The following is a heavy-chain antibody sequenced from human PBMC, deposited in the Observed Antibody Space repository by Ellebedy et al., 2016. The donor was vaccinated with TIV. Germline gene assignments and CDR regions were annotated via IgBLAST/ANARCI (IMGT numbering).Heavy chain of an antibody. CDR1: GGSISNYY. CDR2: IFYSEST. Sequence: SETLSLTCTVSGGSISNYYWSWIRQPPGKGLEWIGYIFYSESTHYNPSLKSRVTISVDTSKNQFSLKLSSVTAADTAMYFCARTIAVAGTFSFDYWGQGTLVTVSS. J-gene: IGHJ4*02. CDR3: ARTIAVAGTFSFDY. V-gene: IGHV4-59*01. D-gene: IGHD6-19*01.